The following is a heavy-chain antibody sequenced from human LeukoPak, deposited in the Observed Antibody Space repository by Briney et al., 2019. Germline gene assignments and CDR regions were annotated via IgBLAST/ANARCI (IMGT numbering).Heavy chain of an antibody. CDR1: DDSINTYY. CDR3: ARVRWLHAYYSYYYMDV. J-gene: IGHJ6*03. CDR2: IYHSGST. V-gene: IGHV4-59*01. Sequence: SETLSLTCTVPDDSINTYYWSLIRQPPGKGLEWIGYIYHSGSTNYNPSLRSRVTISVDTSKSQLSLKLNSVTAADTAVYFCARVRWLHAYYSYYYMDVWGRGTTVTVSS. D-gene: IGHD3-22*01.